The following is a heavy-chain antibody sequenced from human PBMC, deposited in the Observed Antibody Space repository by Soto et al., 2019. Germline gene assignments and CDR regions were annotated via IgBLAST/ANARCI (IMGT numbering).Heavy chain of an antibody. CDR2: INHSGST. CDR3: ARVRWDQPWVFDY. J-gene: IGHJ4*01. CDR1: GGSFSAYY. D-gene: IGHD1-26*01. Sequence: QVQLQQWGAGVLKPSATLSLTCAVYGGSFSAYYWSWIRQPPGKGLEWSGEINHSGSTNYNPSLKSRVTISVDTSKNQFSLKLTSVTAADTAVYYCARVRWDQPWVFDYWGHGTLVTVSS. V-gene: IGHV4-34*01.